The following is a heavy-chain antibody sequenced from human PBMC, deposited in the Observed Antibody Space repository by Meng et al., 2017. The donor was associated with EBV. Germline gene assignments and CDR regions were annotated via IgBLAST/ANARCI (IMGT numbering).Heavy chain of an antibody. CDR3: ARGTPGRGYADY. V-gene: IGHV1-18*01. Sequence: QVSMVHAGAEGKKPGASVQVSCKSSDSTFPGYGVSWVRQAPGQGLEWMAWLGAHDYDRSHAPKFQGRVTVTADRPTATAYMELRNLRSDDTGVYYCARGTPGRGYADYWGQGTLVTVSS. CDR1: DSTFPGYG. CDR2: LGAHDYDR. J-gene: IGHJ4*02. D-gene: IGHD3-10*01.